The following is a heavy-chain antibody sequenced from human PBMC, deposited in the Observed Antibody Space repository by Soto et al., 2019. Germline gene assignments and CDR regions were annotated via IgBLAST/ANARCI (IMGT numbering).Heavy chain of an antibody. V-gene: IGHV1-2*02. CDR1: GNSFTGYY. Sequence: QVQMVQSGAEVKKPGASVKVSCKASGNSFTGYYVHWVRQAPGQGLEWMGWINPKSGGTKYAQKFQGRVTMNRDTSINTAYMELSSLRSDDTAVYFCARDGVVPTMDWGQGTLVTVSS. CDR2: INPKSGGT. D-gene: IGHD5-12*01. CDR3: ARDGVVPTMD. J-gene: IGHJ4*02.